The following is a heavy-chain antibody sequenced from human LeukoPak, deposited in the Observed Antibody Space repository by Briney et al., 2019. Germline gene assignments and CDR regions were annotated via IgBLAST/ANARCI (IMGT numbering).Heavy chain of an antibody. Sequence: GGSLRLSCAASGFTFSSYAMSWVRQAPGKGLEGVSAISGSGGSTYYADSVKGRFTISRDNSKNTLYLQMNSLRAEDTAVYYCAKDLGSWSYYFDYWGQGTLVTVSS. V-gene: IGHV3-23*01. CDR1: GFTFSSYA. CDR3: AKDLGSWSYYFDY. J-gene: IGHJ4*02. CDR2: ISGSGGST. D-gene: IGHD6-13*01.